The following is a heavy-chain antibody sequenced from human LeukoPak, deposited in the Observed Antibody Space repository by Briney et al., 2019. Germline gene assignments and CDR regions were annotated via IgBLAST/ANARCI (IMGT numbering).Heavy chain of an antibody. V-gene: IGHV4-59*08. CDR1: GGSISSYY. CDR3: ARQGSSIVGSNWFDP. Sequence: PSETLSLTCTVSGGSISSYYWSWIRQPPGKGLEWIGYIYYSGSTNYNPSLKSRVTISVDTSKNQFSLKLSSVTAADTAVHYCARQGSSIVGSNWFDPWGQGTLVTVSS. J-gene: IGHJ5*02. CDR2: IYYSGST. D-gene: IGHD6-13*01.